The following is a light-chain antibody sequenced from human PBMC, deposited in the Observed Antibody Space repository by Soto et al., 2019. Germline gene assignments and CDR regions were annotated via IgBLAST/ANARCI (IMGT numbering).Light chain of an antibody. CDR3: QSYDSSLSASVV. J-gene: IGLJ2*01. Sequence: QAVVAQPPSVSGAPGQRVTISCTGSSSNIGAGYDVHWYQQLPGTAPKLLIDGNSNRPSGVPDRFSGSKSGTSASLAITGLQAEDEADYYCQSYDSSLSASVVFGGGTKVTVL. CDR1: SSNIGAGYD. V-gene: IGLV1-40*02. CDR2: GNS.